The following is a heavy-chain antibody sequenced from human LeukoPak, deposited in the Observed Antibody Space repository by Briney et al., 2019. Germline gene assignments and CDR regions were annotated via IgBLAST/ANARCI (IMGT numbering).Heavy chain of an antibody. Sequence: GVSLRLSCAASGFTFSDYYMSWIRQAPGKGLEWVSYISSSGSTIYYVDSVKGGFTISRDNAKNSLYLQMNSLRAEDTAVYFCARRRYNWNAIDYWGQGTLVTVSS. CDR3: ARRRYNWNAIDY. J-gene: IGHJ4*02. CDR2: ISSSGSTI. CDR1: GFTFSDYY. V-gene: IGHV3-11*01. D-gene: IGHD1-20*01.